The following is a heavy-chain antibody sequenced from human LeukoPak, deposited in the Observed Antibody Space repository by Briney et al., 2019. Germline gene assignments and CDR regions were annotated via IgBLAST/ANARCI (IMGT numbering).Heavy chain of an antibody. D-gene: IGHD4-17*01. CDR2: INYSGNT. Sequence: PSETLSLTCTVSGGSINSYYWSWIRQPPGKGLEWIGYINYSGNTDYNPSLKSRVTISVDTSKNQFSLKVISVTAEDTAVYYCAREGRQDYVYFDYWGQGTLVTVSS. CDR1: GGSINSYY. V-gene: IGHV4-59*01. J-gene: IGHJ4*02. CDR3: AREGRQDYVYFDY.